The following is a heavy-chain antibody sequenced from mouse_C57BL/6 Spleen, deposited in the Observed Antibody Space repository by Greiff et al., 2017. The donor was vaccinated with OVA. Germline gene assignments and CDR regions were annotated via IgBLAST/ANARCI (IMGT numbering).Heavy chain of an antibody. CDR1: GFTFTDYY. J-gene: IGHJ1*03. CDR2: IRNKANGYTT. V-gene: IGHV7-3*01. CDR3: ARSSVYYYGSSRYFDV. D-gene: IGHD1-1*01. Sequence: EVQLVESGGGLVQPGGSLSLSCAASGFTFTDYYMSWVRQPPGKALEWLGFIRNKANGYTTEYSASVKGQFTISRDNSQSILYLQMNALRAEDSATYYCARSSVYYYGSSRYFDVWGTGTTVTVSS.